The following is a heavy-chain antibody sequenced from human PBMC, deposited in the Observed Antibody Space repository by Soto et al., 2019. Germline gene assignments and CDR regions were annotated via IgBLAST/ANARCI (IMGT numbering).Heavy chain of an antibody. CDR1: GFTFSRYV. J-gene: IGHJ6*02. D-gene: IGHD2-21*02. CDR2: ISSNGGST. Sequence: EVQLVESGGGLVQPGGSLRLSCAASGFTFSRYVMHWVRQAPGKGLEYVSAISSNGGSTYYANSVKGRFTISRDNSKNTLYLQMGSLRAEDMAVYFCARGVVVVTATYGMDVWGHGTTVTVSS. V-gene: IGHV3-64*01. CDR3: ARGVVVVTATYGMDV.